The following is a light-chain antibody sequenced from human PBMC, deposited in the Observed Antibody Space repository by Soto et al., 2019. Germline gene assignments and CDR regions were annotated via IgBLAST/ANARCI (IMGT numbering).Light chain of an antibody. CDR3: QQYNSYSPWT. CDR1: QSISSW. Sequence: DIQMTQSPSTLSASVGDRVTITCRASQSISSWLAWYQQKPGKAPKLLIYDAFSLESGVPSRFSGSESGTEFTLTISSLQPDDFATYYCQQYNSYSPWTFGQGTKVEIK. J-gene: IGKJ1*01. V-gene: IGKV1-5*01. CDR2: DAF.